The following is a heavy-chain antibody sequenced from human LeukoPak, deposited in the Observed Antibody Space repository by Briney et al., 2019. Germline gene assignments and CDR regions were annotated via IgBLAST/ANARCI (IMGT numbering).Heavy chain of an antibody. D-gene: IGHD1-1*01. CDR2: ISSDGSKN. V-gene: IGHV3-30*18. CDR1: GFTFTNYA. J-gene: IGHJ4*02. CDR3: VKGLVQTTMSYSVDY. Sequence: GGSLRLSCAASGFTFTNYAMHWVRQTPGKGLEWVALISSDGSKNIYADPVKGRFTVSRDNSKNTLYLQMNSLRAEDTAVYYCVKGLVQTTMSYSVDYWGQGALGTVSS.